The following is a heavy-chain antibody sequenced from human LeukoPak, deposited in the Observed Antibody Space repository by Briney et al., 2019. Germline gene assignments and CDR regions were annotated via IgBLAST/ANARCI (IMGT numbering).Heavy chain of an antibody. CDR2: INHSGST. CDR1: GGSFSGYY. J-gene: IGHJ4*02. V-gene: IGHV4-34*01. CDR3: ARGDGGNSGDY. D-gene: IGHD4-23*01. Sequence: SETLSLTCAVYGGSFSGYYWSWIRQPPGKGLEWIGEINHSGSTNYNPSLKSRVTISVDTSKNQFSLKLSSVTAADTAVYYCARGDGGNSGDYWGQGTLVTVSS.